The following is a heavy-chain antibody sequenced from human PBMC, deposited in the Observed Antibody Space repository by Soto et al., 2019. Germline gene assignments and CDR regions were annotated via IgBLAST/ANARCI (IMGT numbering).Heavy chain of an antibody. CDR2: IIPLLDTT. CDR1: GGTFSNDI. V-gene: IGHV1-69*08. J-gene: IGHJ5*02. Sequence: SVKVSCKTSGGTFSNDIITWVRQAPGQGLEWMGRIIPLLDTTNYAQKFQGRVTITADKSTSTAYMELNSLRYDDTAVYYCAREWDYYASRTYSDWFDPWGQGTLVTVSS. CDR3: AREWDYYASRTYSDWFDP. D-gene: IGHD3-10*01.